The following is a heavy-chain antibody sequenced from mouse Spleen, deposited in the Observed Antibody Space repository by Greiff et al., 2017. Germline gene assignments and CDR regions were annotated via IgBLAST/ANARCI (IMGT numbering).Heavy chain of an antibody. Sequence: EVHLVESGGDLVKPGGSLKLSCAASGFTFSSYGMSWVRQTPDKRLELVATINSNGGSTYYPDSVKGRFTISRDNAKNTLYLQMSSLKSEDTAMYYCARDGGGLFDYWGQGTTLTVSS. D-gene: IGHD1-1*02. CDR3: ARDGGGLFDY. J-gene: IGHJ2*01. CDR1: GFTFSSYG. V-gene: IGHV5-6-3*01. CDR2: INSNGGST.